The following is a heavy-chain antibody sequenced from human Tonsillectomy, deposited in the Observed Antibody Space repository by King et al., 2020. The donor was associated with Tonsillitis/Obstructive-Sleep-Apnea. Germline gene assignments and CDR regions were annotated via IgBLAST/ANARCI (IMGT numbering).Heavy chain of an antibody. CDR1: RFTFSSYA. V-gene: IGHV3-30*01. Sequence: VQLVESGGGVVQPGRSLRLSCAASRFTFSSYAMHWVRQVPGKGLEWVAVISYDGGNKYYADSVKGRFTTSRDNSKNTLYLQMNSLRAEDTAVYYCAREDGYCSGGSCYSKAFDIWGQGTMVTVSS. CDR3: AREDGYCSGGSCYSKAFDI. J-gene: IGHJ3*02. CDR2: ISYDGGNK. D-gene: IGHD2-15*01.